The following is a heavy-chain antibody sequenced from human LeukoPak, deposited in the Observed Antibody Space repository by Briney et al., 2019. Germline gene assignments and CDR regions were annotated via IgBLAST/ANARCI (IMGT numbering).Heavy chain of an antibody. V-gene: IGHV4-39*01. J-gene: IGHJ6*03. CDR1: GGSISSSSYY. CDR2: IYYSGST. D-gene: IGHD3-16*01. CDR3: ARRLAFYYYYMDV. Sequence: PSETLSLTCTVSGGSISSSSYYWGWIRQPPGKGLEWIGSIYYSGSTYYNPSLKSRVTISVDTSKNQFSLKLSSVTAADTAVYYCARRLAFYYYYMDVWGKGTTVTASS.